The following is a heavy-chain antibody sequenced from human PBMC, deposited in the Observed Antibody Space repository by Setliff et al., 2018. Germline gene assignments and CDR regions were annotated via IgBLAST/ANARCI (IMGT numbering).Heavy chain of an antibody. CDR2: VDPEDGET. CDR3: ARMGGSPPAAVDYYYYYMDV. V-gene: IGHV1-69-2*01. Sequence: ASVKVSCKASGYTFTDYYMHWVQQAPGKGLEWMRRVDPEDGETIYAQKFQGRVTITADKSTSTAYMELSSLRSEDTAVYYCARMGGSPPAAVDYYYYYMDVWGKGTTVTVSS. CDR1: GYTFTDYY. J-gene: IGHJ6*03. D-gene: IGHD1-26*01.